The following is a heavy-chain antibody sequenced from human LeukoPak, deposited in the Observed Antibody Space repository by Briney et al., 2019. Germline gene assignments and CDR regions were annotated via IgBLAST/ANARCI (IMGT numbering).Heavy chain of an antibody. CDR3: ARDGGYCSSTSCYTELDY. CDR2: ISSSSSYI. CDR1: GFTFSSYS. V-gene: IGHV3-21*01. J-gene: IGHJ4*02. D-gene: IGHD2-2*02. Sequence: GGSLRLSCAASGFTFSSYSVNWVRQAPGKGLEWVSSISSSSSYIYYADSVKGRFTISRDNAKNSLYLQMNSLRAEDTAVYYCARDGGYCSSTSCYTELDYWGQGTLVTVSS.